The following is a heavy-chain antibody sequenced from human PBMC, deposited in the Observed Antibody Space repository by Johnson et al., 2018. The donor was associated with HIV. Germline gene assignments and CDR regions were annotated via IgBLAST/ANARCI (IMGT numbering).Heavy chain of an antibody. CDR2: ISYDASNK. Sequence: VQLVESGGGVVQPGRSLRLSCAASAFTFSSYAMHWVRQAPGKGLEWVAVISYDASNKYYADSVKGRFTIPRDNSKNTLYLQMNSLRTEDTAVYYCARVRGGTGHGAFDIWGQGTMVTVSS. J-gene: IGHJ3*02. CDR3: ARVRGGTGHGAFDI. V-gene: IGHV3-30*04. CDR1: AFTFSSYA.